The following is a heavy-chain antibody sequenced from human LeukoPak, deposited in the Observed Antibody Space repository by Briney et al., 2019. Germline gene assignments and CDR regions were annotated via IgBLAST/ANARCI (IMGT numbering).Heavy chain of an antibody. CDR2: ISSSGSTI. D-gene: IGHD3-3*01. Sequence: GGSLRLSCAASGFTFSDYYMSWIRQAPGKGLEWVSYISSSGSTIYYADSVKGRFTISGDNAKNSLYLQMNSLRAEDTAVYYCARGGYDFWSGYYTDYYFDYWGQGTLVTVSS. CDR3: ARGGYDFWSGYYTDYYFDY. J-gene: IGHJ4*02. CDR1: GFTFSDYY. V-gene: IGHV3-11*01.